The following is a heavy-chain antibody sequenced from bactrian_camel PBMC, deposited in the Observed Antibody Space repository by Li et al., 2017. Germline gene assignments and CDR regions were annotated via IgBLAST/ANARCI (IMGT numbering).Heavy chain of an antibody. Sequence: HVQLVESGGGSVQAGGSLRLSCKTPWNFLRDNCMGWFRQAPGKQREPVAIIYTGGGSTSYADSVKGRFTISHDAAKNSIDLQMNSLKPDDTAVYYCAATGQMLSVAGCRTQGTQVTVS. D-gene: IGHD1*01. CDR2: IYTGGGST. J-gene: IGHJ4*01. CDR1: WNFLRDNC. V-gene: IGHV3S54*01.